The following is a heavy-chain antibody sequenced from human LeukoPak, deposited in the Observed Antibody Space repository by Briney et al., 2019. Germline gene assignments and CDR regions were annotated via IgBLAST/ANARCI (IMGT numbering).Heavy chain of an antibody. J-gene: IGHJ4*02. CDR1: GFTFSGYA. CDR2: ISYDGGNK. Sequence: GRSLRLSCAASGFTFSGYAMHWVRQAPGMGLEWVAIISYDGGNKYYADSVKGRFTISRDNSKNTLSLQMNTLRAEDTAVYYCACRPVAKTYFDSWGQGTLVTVSS. D-gene: IGHD5-12*01. V-gene: IGHV3-30-3*01. CDR3: ACRPVAKTYFDS.